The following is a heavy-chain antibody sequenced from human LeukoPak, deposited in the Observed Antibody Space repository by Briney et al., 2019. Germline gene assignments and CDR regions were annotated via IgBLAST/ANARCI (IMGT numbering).Heavy chain of an antibody. D-gene: IGHD3-22*01. Sequence: PGGSLRLSCAASGFTFSNYWMVWVRQAPGEGLEWGAHIRGDGSRQYYLDSVKGRFTISRDNAKNSLYLQMSSLRADDTAVYYCVRDANYHDGSNYYDVLDIWGQGTMVTVSS. J-gene: IGHJ3*02. V-gene: IGHV3-7*01. CDR2: IRGDGSRQ. CDR1: GFTFSNYW. CDR3: VRDANYHDGSNYYDVLDI.